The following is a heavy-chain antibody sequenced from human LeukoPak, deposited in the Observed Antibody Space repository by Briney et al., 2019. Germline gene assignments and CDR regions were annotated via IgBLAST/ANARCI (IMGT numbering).Heavy chain of an antibody. Sequence: GAPVRVCPTASGHTFTDYYMHRVGQAPGQGLEWMGWINPNSGGTKYAQKFQGRVIMTRDTSISTAYMDLSSLGSDDTAVYYCARSEIPLAYYFWGQGTLVTVSS. J-gene: IGHJ4*02. CDR2: INPNSGGT. D-gene: IGHD6-19*01. V-gene: IGHV1-2*02. CDR1: GHTFTDYY. CDR3: ARSEIPLAYYF.